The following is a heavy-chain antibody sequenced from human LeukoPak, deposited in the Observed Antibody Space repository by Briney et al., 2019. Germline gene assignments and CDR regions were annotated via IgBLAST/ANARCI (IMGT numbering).Heavy chain of an antibody. J-gene: IGHJ4*02. Sequence: GESLKISCKASGYSFPTFWIAWVRQMPGKGLEWMGFIYPDDSNTRYSPSFQGQVTISADKSISTAYLQWSSLKASDTAMYYCARHGVNAEQLVLDYWGQGTLVTVSS. CDR1: GYSFPTFW. D-gene: IGHD6-13*01. CDR2: IYPDDSNT. CDR3: ARHGVNAEQLVLDY. V-gene: IGHV5-51*01.